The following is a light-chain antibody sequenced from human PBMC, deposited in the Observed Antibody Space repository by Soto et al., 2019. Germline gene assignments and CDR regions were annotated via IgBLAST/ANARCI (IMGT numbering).Light chain of an antibody. CDR2: EVN. CDR3: SSFTTNPTWV. J-gene: IGLJ3*02. V-gene: IGLV2-14*01. CDR1: SSDVGAYNH. Sequence: QSALSQPASVSASPGQSITNSCTGTSSDVGAYNHVSWYQHLPGKAPKLMIYEVNNRPSGVSNRFSGSKSANTASLTISGLQAEDEADYYCSSFTTNPTWVFGGGTKLTVL.